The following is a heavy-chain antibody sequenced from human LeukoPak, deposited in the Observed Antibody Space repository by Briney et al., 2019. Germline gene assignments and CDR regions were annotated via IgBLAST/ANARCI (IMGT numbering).Heavy chain of an antibody. V-gene: IGHV3-30-3*01. CDR2: ISHDGSNK. Sequence: GGSLRLSCAASGFTFSSYAMHWVRQAPGKGLEWVAVISHDGSNKYYADSVNGRFTISRDNSENTLYLQMNGLTAEDTAMYYCARDSYQDYYGRFDPWGQGTLVIVSS. D-gene: IGHD3-10*01. J-gene: IGHJ5*02. CDR3: ARDSYQDYYGRFDP. CDR1: GFTFSSYA.